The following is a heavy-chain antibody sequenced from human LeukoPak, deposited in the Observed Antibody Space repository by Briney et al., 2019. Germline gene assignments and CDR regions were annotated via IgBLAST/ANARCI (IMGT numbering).Heavy chain of an antibody. Sequence: SETLSLTCTVSGGSISSYYWSWIRQPPGKGLEWIGYIYYSGSTNYNPSLKSRVTISVDTSKNQFSLKLSSVTAADTAVYYCATERVDYDILTGYYRDRRFDYWGQGTLVTVSS. CDR1: GGSISSYY. D-gene: IGHD3-9*01. V-gene: IGHV4-59*12. CDR2: IYYSGST. CDR3: ATERVDYDILTGYYRDRRFDY. J-gene: IGHJ4*02.